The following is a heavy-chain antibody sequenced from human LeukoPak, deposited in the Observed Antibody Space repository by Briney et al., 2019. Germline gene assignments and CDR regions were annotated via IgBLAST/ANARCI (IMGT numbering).Heavy chain of an antibody. J-gene: IGHJ3*02. CDR2: IVVGSGNT. Sequence: SVKVSCKASGFTFTSSAVQWVRQARGQRLEWIGWIVVGSGNTNYAQKFQERVTITRDMSTSTAYMELSSLRSEDTAVYYCARARPAYCSGGSCYGNAFDIWGQGTMVTVSS. CDR3: ARARPAYCSGGSCYGNAFDI. V-gene: IGHV1-58*01. D-gene: IGHD2-15*01. CDR1: GFTFTSSA.